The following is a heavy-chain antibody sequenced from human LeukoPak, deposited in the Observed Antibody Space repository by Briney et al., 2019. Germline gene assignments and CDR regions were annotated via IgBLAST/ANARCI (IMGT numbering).Heavy chain of an antibody. D-gene: IGHD1-1*01. CDR3: ARLTSGDAFDI. V-gene: IGHV4-4*09. J-gene: IGHJ3*02. CDR1: GGSISSYY. CDR2: IYTSGST. Sequence: IPSETLSLTCTVSGGSISSYYWSWIRQPPGKGLEWIGYIYTSGSTNYNPSLKSRVTISVDTSKNQFSLKLSSVTAADTAVYYCARLTSGDAFDIWGQGTMVTVSS.